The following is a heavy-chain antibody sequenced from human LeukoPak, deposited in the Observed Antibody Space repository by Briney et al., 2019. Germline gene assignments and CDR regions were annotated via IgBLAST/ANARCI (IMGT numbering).Heavy chain of an antibody. CDR2: ISYDGSNK. CDR3: ARDLAVAGTDVAGTY. J-gene: IGHJ4*02. Sequence: GGSLRLSCAASGFTFSSYAMHWVRQAPGEGLEWVAVISYDGSNKYYADSVKGRFTISRDNSKNTLYLQMNSLRAEDTAVYYCARDLAVAGTDVAGTYWGQGTLVTVSS. CDR1: GFTFSSYA. D-gene: IGHD6-19*01. V-gene: IGHV3-30-3*01.